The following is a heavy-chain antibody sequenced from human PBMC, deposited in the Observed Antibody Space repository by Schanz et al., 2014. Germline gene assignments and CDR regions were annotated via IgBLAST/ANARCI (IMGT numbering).Heavy chain of an antibody. Sequence: EVQLVESGGGWVQPGGSLRLSCAASGFTFSDYSMNWVRQAPGKGPEWVSYIRSSSTPIYYADSVKGRFTISRDNSKNTLYLQMNSLRAEDTAVYYCARGGFFDSTSFDSCGQGTLVTVSS. CDR2: IRSSSTPI. CDR3: ARGGFFDSTSFDS. CDR1: GFTFSDYS. D-gene: IGHD2-2*01. V-gene: IGHV3-48*01. J-gene: IGHJ4*02.